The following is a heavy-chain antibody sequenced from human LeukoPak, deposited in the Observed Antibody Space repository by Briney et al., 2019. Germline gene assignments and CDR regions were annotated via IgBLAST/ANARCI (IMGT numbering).Heavy chain of an antibody. CDR1: GGSISSSSYY. V-gene: IGHV4-39*07. CDR2: IYYSGST. D-gene: IGHD6-6*01. J-gene: IGHJ6*03. CDR3: ARDMRQLGYYYYYMDV. Sequence: SETLSLTCTVSGGSISSSSYYWGWIRQPPGKGLEWIGSIYYSGSTYYNPSRKSRVTISVDTSKNQFSLKLSSVTAADTAVYYCARDMRQLGYYYYYMDVWGKGTTVTVSS.